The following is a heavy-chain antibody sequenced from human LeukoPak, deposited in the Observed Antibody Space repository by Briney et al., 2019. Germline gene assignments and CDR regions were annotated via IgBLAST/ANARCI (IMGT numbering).Heavy chain of an antibody. Sequence: SETLSLTCTVSGGSISGSYYYWDWIRQPPGKGLEWIGSIYYSGSTYYNPSLKSRVTITEDTSKNQFSLKLSSLTAADTAVYYCTFNLGSGSFAFDIWGQGTMVTVSS. J-gene: IGHJ3*02. CDR1: GGSISGSYYY. D-gene: IGHD3-10*01. CDR3: TFNLGSGSFAFDI. V-gene: IGHV4-39*07. CDR2: IYYSGST.